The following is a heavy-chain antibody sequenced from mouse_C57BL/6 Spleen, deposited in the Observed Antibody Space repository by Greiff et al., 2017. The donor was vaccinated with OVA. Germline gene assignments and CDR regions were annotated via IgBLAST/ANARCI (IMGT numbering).Heavy chain of an antibody. Sequence: QVQLQQPGAELVKPGASVKLSCKASGYTFTSYWMQWVKQRPGQGLEWIGEIDPSDSYTNYNQKFKGKATLTVDTSSSTAYMQLSSLTSEDSAVYYCARSAYYSSYYYAMDYGGQGTSVTVSS. CDR3: ARSAYYSSYYYAMDY. J-gene: IGHJ4*01. D-gene: IGHD2-12*01. V-gene: IGHV1-50*01. CDR2: IDPSDSYT. CDR1: GYTFTSYW.